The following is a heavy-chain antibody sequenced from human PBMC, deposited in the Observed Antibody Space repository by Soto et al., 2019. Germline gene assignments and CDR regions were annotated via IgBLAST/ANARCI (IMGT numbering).Heavy chain of an antibody. CDR2: SHYTGGT. D-gene: IGHD2-2*01. Sequence: QVQLQESGPGLVKSSQTLSLTCTVSGGSISSGGYYWSWSRQPPGKGLEWLGHSHYTGGTYYNPSLESRLTISLDTSENQFSLNLRSVTAADTAVYYCARAPLSSHSYFGYCDSWGQGTLVTVSS. J-gene: IGHJ4*02. V-gene: IGHV4-30-4*01. CDR3: ARAPLSSHSYFGYCDS. CDR1: GGSISSGGYY.